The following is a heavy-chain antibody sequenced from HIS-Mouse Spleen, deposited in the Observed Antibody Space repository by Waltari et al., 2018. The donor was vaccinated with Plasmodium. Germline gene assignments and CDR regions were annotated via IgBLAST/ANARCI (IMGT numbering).Heavy chain of an antibody. CDR2: ISWNSGSI. J-gene: IGHJ4*02. Sequence: EVQLVESGGGLVQPGRSLRLSCAASGFTFADYAIHWVRQAPGKGLEWVSGISWNSGSIGYADSVKGRFTISRDNAKNSLYLQMNSLRAEDTALYYCAKDGGYSSSKGFDYWGQGTLVTVSS. V-gene: IGHV3-9*01. CDR3: AKDGGYSSSKGFDY. CDR1: GFTFADYA. D-gene: IGHD6-13*01.